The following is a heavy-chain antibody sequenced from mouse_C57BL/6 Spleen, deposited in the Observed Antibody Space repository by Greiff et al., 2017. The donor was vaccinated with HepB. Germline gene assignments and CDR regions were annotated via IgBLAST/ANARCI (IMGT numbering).Heavy chain of an antibody. CDR3: TTVVGMDY. D-gene: IGHD1-1*01. CDR1: GFNIKDDY. CDR2: IDPENGDT. J-gene: IGHJ4*01. V-gene: IGHV14-4*01. Sequence: VQLKESGAELVRPGASVKLSCTASGFNIKDDYMHWVKQRPEQGLEWIGWIDPENGDTEYASKFQGKATITADTSSNTAYLQLSSLTSEDTAVYYCTTVVGMDYWGQGTSVTVSS.